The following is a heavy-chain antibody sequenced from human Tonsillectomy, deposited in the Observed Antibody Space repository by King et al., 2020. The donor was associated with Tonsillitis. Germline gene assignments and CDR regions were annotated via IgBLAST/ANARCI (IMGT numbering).Heavy chain of an antibody. CDR1: GFTFSSDW. V-gene: IGHV3-74*01. Sequence: VQLGESGGGLVQPGGSLRLSCAASGFTFSSDWMHWVRQAPGKGLVWVSRFNTYGCSTSYADTRKGRFTLSRDNAKNTLYLQMNSSRAADTAVYYCARDFLYRGGWGPGTTVTVSS. J-gene: IGHJ6*02. CDR3: ARDFLYRGG. CDR2: FNTYGCST. D-gene: IGHD1-14*01.